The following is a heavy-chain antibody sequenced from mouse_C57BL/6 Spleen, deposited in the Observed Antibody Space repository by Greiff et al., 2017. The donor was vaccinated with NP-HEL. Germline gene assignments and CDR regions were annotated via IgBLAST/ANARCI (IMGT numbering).Heavy chain of an antibody. V-gene: IGHV1-5*01. J-gene: IGHJ1*01. Sequence: EVQLQQSGTVLARPGASVKMSCKTSGYTFTSYWMHWVKQRPGQGLEWIGAIYPGNSDTSYNQKFKGKAKLTAVTSASTAYMELSSLTNEDSAVYFCTSSHYYYGSSYWDFDVWSPGTTVTVSS. D-gene: IGHD1-1*01. CDR2: IYPGNSDT. CDR1: GYTFTSYW. CDR3: TSSHYYYGSSYWDFDV.